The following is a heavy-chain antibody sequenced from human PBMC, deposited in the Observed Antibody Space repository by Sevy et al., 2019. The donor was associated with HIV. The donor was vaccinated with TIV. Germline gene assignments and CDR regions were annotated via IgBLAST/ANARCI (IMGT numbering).Heavy chain of an antibody. Sequence: GGSLRLSCAASGFTFSSYGMHWVRQAPGKGLEWVAVISYDGSNKYYADSVKGRFTISRDNSKNTLYLQMNSLRAEDTAGYYCAKDLDGSYYDSSGYNGDYWGQGTLVTVSS. CDR2: ISYDGSNK. J-gene: IGHJ4*02. CDR1: GFTFSSYG. CDR3: AKDLDGSYYDSSGYNGDY. V-gene: IGHV3-30*18. D-gene: IGHD3-22*01.